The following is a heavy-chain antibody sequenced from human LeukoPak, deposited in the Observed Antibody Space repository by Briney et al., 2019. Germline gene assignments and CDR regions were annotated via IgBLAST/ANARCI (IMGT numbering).Heavy chain of an antibody. V-gene: IGHV4-59*01. Sequence: SETLSLTCTVSGGSLSSYSWSWIRQPPGKGLEWIGYIYYSGRTVYNPSLKSRVTISLDTSKNQFSLKLSSVTAADTAVYYCASDYGSGSYRFDFWGQGTLVSASS. D-gene: IGHD3-10*01. J-gene: IGHJ4*02. CDR2: IYYSGRT. CDR1: GGSLSSYS. CDR3: ASDYGSGSYRFDF.